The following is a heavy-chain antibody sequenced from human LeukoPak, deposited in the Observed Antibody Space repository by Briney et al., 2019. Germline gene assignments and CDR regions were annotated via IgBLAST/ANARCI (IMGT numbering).Heavy chain of an antibody. CDR2: INHSGST. Sequence: SETLSLTCAVYGGSFSGYYWSWIRQPPGKGLEWVGEINHSGSTNYHQSLKSRVTISVDTSKNQYSLKLSSVTAADTAVYYCARVLAVAGVYYFDYWGQGTLVTVSS. V-gene: IGHV4-34*01. D-gene: IGHD6-19*01. CDR1: GGSFSGYY. CDR3: ARVLAVAGVYYFDY. J-gene: IGHJ4*02.